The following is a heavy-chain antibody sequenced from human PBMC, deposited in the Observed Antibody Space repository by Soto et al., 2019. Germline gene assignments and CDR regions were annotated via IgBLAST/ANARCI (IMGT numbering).Heavy chain of an antibody. D-gene: IGHD5-12*01. V-gene: IGHV4-39*01. Sequence: QLQLQESGPGLVKPTETLSLTCTVSGGSISSSSYYWGWIRQPPGKGLEWIGSIYYSGSTYYNPSLKSRVTISVDTSKNQFSLKLSSVTAADTAVYYCARLSRGYEDYWGQGTLVTVSS. CDR2: IYYSGST. CDR1: GGSISSSSYY. J-gene: IGHJ4*02. CDR3: ARLSRGYEDY.